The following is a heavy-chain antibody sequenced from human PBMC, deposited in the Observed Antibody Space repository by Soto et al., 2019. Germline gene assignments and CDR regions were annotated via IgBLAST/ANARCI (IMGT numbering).Heavy chain of an antibody. Sequence: ASVKVSCKASGGTFNKYVVVWVRQAPGQGLEWMGKVIPMFGAADYAQNFQGRIIITADVSTNTVYMEVSGLRPDDTAVYYCARDDSGSGVNNDYYYAMDVWGQGTTVTVSS. V-gene: IGHV1-69*13. J-gene: IGHJ6*02. CDR3: ARDDSGSGVNNDYYYAMDV. D-gene: IGHD3-10*01. CDR1: GGTFNKYV. CDR2: VIPMFGAA.